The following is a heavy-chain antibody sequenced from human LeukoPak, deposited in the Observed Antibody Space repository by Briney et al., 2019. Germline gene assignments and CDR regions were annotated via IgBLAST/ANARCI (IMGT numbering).Heavy chain of an antibody. D-gene: IGHD5-18*01. Sequence: SETLSLTCAVSGGSISSSNYFWGWIRQPPGKGLEWIRSIYYSGSTYYNPSLKSRVTISVDTSKNQFSLKLSSVTAPDTAVYYCARHSGGYSYGHRSWFDPWGQGTLVTLSS. CDR2: IYYSGST. CDR3: ARHSGGYSYGHRSWFDP. J-gene: IGHJ5*02. CDR1: GGSISSSNYF. V-gene: IGHV4-39*01.